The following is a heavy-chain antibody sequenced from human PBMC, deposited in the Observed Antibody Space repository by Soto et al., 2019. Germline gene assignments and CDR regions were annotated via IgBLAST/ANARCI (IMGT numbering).Heavy chain of an antibody. CDR2: ISYSGST. V-gene: IGHV4-59*12. CDR3: ASKFGELLADAFDI. J-gene: IGHJ3*02. Sequence: PSETLSLTCTVSGGSISSDYWSWIRQPPGKGLEWIGHISYSGSTNYNPSLTGRVVISVDTSNNQFSLKLTSVTAADTAVYYCASKFGELLADAFDIWGQGTMVTVSS. D-gene: IGHD3-10*01. CDR1: GGSISSDY.